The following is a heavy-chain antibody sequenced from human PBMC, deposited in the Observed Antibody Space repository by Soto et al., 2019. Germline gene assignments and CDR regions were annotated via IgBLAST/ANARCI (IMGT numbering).Heavy chain of an antibody. CDR3: AGGRIVVVGIRAYYGMDV. Sequence: QVHLLLQSGAEVKKPGASVKVSCKASGGTPSNSAISLVRQAPGQGLECMGGIIPVFGLVKYAQNFQGRVTSTADESTNTAFMELSSLRPEDTAVYYCAGGRIVVVGIRAYYGMDVWGQGTTVTVSS. D-gene: IGHD3-22*01. CDR1: GGTPSNSA. CDR2: IIPVFGLV. V-gene: IGHV1-69*01. J-gene: IGHJ6*02.